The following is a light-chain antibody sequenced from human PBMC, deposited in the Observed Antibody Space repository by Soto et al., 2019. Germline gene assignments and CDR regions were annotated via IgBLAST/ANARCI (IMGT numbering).Light chain of an antibody. V-gene: IGKV1-12*01. Sequence: DIQMTQSPSSVSASAGESVTITCRASQDISAWLAWYQQKPGEAPKLLIFAASRLKNGVPSRFRGSGSGTDFTLTISSLQPEDDEQYFCPQAISFPLTFGGGTKVDIK. J-gene: IGKJ4*01. CDR3: PQAISFPLT. CDR1: QDISAW. CDR2: AAS.